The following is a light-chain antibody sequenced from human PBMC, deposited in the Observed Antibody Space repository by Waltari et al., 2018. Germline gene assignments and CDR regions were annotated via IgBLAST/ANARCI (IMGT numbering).Light chain of an antibody. CDR3: QKHDRLPAT. V-gene: IGKV3-20*01. CDR2: GAS. Sequence: ELVLTPSPDTLSLSPGERATLSCRASQSIGRYLVWYQQKPGQAPRLLIYGASTRASGIPDRFSGSGSGTDFSLTISRLEPEDFAVYHCQKHDRLPATFGQGTKVEIK. J-gene: IGKJ1*01. CDR1: QSIGRY.